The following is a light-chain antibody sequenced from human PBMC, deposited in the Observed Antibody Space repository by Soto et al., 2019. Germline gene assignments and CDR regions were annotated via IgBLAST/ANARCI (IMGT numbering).Light chain of an antibody. CDR3: LQFDNSPLYT. J-gene: IGKJ2*01. Sequence: EILLPQYPGTLSLSPGERATLCFRASQSVSSSYLAWYQQKPGQAPRLLIYGASSRATGIPDRFSGSGSGTDFSLTISRLEPEDFAVYYCLQFDNSPLYTFGQGTKVDI. V-gene: IGKV3-20*01. CDR2: GAS. CDR1: QSVSSSY.